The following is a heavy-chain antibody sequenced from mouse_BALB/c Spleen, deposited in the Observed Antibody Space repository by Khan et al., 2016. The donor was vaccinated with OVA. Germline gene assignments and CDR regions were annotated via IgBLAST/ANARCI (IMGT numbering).Heavy chain of an antibody. D-gene: IGHD1-1*01. V-gene: IGHV2-3*01. CDR3: AKFTPDYYSMDY. CDR1: GFSLTSYG. Sequence: GKQKEEGPGLVAPSQSLSITCTVSGFSLTSYGVSWVRQPPGKGLEWLGVIWGDGSTNYHSTLISRLIISKDNSKSQVFLKLNSLQTDDTATYYCAKFTPDYYSMDYWGQGTSVTVSS. CDR2: IWGDGST. J-gene: IGHJ4*01.